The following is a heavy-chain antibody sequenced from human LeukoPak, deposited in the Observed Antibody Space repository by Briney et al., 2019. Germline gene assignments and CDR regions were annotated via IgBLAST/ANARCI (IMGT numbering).Heavy chain of an antibody. D-gene: IGHD3-10*02. CDR1: GFTFTSYN. Sequence: GGSLRLSCAASGFTFTSYNMNWVRQAPGKGLEWVSYISSSGSTIYYADSVKGRFTISRDNAKNSLYLQMNSLRAEDTAVYYCAELGITMIGGVWGKGTTVTISS. J-gene: IGHJ6*04. CDR2: ISSSGSTI. CDR3: AELGITMIGGV. V-gene: IGHV3-48*03.